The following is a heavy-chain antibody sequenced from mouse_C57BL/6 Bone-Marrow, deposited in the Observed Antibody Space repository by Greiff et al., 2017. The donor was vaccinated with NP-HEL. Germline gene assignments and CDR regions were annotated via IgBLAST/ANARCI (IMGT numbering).Heavy chain of an antibody. CDR2: ISSGSSTI. D-gene: IGHD1-1*01. V-gene: IGHV5-17*01. Sequence: EVHLVESGGGLVKPGGSLKLSCAASGFTFSDYGMHWVRQAPEKGLEWVAYISSGSSTIYYADTVKGRFTISRDNAKNTLFLQMTSLRSEDTAMYYCARGGYGSWFAYWGQGTLVTVSA. J-gene: IGHJ3*01. CDR1: GFTFSDYG. CDR3: ARGGYGSWFAY.